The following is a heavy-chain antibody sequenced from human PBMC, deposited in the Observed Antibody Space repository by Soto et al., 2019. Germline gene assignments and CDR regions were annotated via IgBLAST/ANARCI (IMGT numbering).Heavy chain of an antibody. CDR2: IYYSGST. J-gene: IGHJ4*02. CDR3: ARRGTNFVIDY. V-gene: IGHV4-59*01. D-gene: IGHD6-25*01. Sequence: SETLSLTCTVSGGSIISYYWSWIRQPPGKGLEWIGYIYYSGSTNYNPSLKSRVTISVDTSKNQFSLKLSSVTAADTAVYYCARRGTNFVIDYWGQGTLVTVSS. CDR1: GGSIISYY.